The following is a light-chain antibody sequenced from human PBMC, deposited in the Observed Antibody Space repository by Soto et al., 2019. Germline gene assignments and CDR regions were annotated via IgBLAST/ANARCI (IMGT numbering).Light chain of an antibody. CDR2: EVN. CDR3: SSFTTSATYA. CDR1: SSDIGSYNR. J-gene: IGLJ1*01. V-gene: IGLV2-18*02. Sequence: QSALTQPPSVSGSPGQSVTISCTGTSSDIGSYNRVSWYQQPPGAAPKLMICEVNNRPSGVPERFSGSKSGNTASLTIFGLQAEDEADYYCSSFTTSATYAFGTGTKVTV.